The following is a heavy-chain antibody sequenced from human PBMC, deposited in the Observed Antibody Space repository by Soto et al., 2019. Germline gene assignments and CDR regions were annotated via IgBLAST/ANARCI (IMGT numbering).Heavy chain of an antibody. D-gene: IGHD3-9*01. CDR1: GFTFTSYG. V-gene: IGHV3-23*01. CDR3: ARDVGLDSDDFFAY. J-gene: IGHJ4*02. Sequence: PGGSLRLSCTASGFTFTSYGMGWGRQAPGKGLQWVSTIRGDGGQTHYTDSVKGRFSISRDNSKNTVYLQMDSLRAEDTAMYFCARDVGLDSDDFFAYWGQGTPVTVSS. CDR2: IRGDGGQT.